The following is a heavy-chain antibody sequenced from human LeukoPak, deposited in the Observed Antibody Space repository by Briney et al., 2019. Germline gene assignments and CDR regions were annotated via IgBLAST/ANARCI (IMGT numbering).Heavy chain of an antibody. J-gene: IGHJ6*02. CDR2: IIPIFGTT. D-gene: IGHD5-18*01. CDR1: GGTFSNYA. CDR3: ARGTSGYSYGYFYYYAMDV. Sequence: ASVKVACKASGGTFSNYAISWVRQAPGQGLERMGGIIPIFGTTNYEQKFQGRVTITADASTNTAYMELSIMRSEDTAVYYCARGTSGYSYGYFYYYAMDVWGQGTTVTVSS. V-gene: IGHV1-69*13.